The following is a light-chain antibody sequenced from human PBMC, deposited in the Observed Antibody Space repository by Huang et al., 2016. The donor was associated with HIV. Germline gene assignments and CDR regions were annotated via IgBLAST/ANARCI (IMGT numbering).Light chain of an antibody. Sequence: IQLTQSPSSLSASVGDRVTITCRASQGISSYLAWYQQKPGKAPKLLIYAASTLQSGVPSRLSGSGSGTDFRLTISSLQPEDLATYYCQQLSSYPLTFGGGTKVEIK. CDR2: AAS. CDR3: QQLSSYPLT. CDR1: QGISSY. J-gene: IGKJ4*01. V-gene: IGKV1-9*01.